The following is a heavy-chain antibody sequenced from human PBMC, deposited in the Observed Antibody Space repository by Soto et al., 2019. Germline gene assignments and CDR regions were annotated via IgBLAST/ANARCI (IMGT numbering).Heavy chain of an antibody. CDR2: IIPIFGTA. V-gene: IGHV1-69*06. Sequence: QVQLVQSGAEVKKPGSSVKVSCKASGGTFSSYAISWVRQAPGQGLEWMGGIIPIFGTANYAQKFQGRVTITADKSTSTAYMELSSLRSEDTAVYYFARDTGATRLPYYYGMDVWGQGTTVTVSS. CDR3: ARDTGATRLPYYYGMDV. J-gene: IGHJ6*02. D-gene: IGHD1-26*01. CDR1: GGTFSSYA.